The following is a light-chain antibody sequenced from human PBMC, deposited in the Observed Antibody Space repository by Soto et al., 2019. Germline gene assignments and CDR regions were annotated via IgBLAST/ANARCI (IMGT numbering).Light chain of an antibody. V-gene: IGKV3-15*01. J-gene: IGKJ1*01. CDR1: QSVSSN. Sequence: ETVMTQSPGTLSVSLGERGTVSCRAIQSVSSNLAWYQQKPGQATRLLIYGASTRATGITARLSGSGYGTELNLTISSLQSEDFAVYYCKKYNNWPRTFGQGTKVDIK. CDR3: KKYNNWPRT. CDR2: GAS.